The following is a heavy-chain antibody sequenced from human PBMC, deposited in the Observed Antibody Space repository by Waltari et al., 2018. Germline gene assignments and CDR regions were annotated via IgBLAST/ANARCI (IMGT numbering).Heavy chain of an antibody. CDR1: GFHFPNYA. CDR2: ISDGCDII. J-gene: IGHJ4*02. CDR3: AKYCLMGATRAFDY. Sequence: EVQLLDSGGGLVQPGGSLRLCCAAFGFHFPNYAMTWVRQAPGKGLEWVSVISDGCDIIHYADSVKGRFTISRDNSKNMLYLQMNSLRAEDTTVYYCAKYCLMGATRAFDYWGQGVLVTVSS. D-gene: IGHD1-26*01. V-gene: IGHV3-23*01.